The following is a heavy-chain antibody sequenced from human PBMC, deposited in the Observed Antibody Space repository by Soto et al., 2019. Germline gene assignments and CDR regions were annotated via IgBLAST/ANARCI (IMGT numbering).Heavy chain of an antibody. V-gene: IGHV4-31*03. CDR2: IYYNGST. CDR1: GLTISSASYY. J-gene: IGHJ4*02. CDR3: ARYRTSGRCSKFDY. Sequence: TLSLTCTVSGLTISSASYYWSWIRQHPGKGLEWVGNIYYNGSTYYSPSLKSRVTLWLDTSKNQFSLRLTSVTAADTAVYYCARYRTSGRCSKFDYWGQGTLVTVSS. D-gene: IGHD6-25*01.